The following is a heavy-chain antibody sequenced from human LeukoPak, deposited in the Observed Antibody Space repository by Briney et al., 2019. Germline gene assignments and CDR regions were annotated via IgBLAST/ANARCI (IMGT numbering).Heavy chain of an antibody. J-gene: IGHJ6*02. CDR2: IWYDGSNK. CDR3: ARDKKDIVVVPAHYGMDV. CDR1: GFTFSSYG. Sequence: GRSLRLSCAASGFTFSSYGMHWVRQAPGKGLEWVAVIWYDGSNKYYADSVKGRFTISRDNSKSTLYLQMNSLRAEDTAVYYCARDKKDIVVVPAHYGMDVWGQGTTVTVSS. D-gene: IGHD2-2*01. V-gene: IGHV3-33*01.